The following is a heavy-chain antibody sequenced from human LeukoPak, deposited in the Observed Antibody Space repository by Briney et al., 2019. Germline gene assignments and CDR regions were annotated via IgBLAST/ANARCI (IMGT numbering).Heavy chain of an antibody. D-gene: IGHD6-13*01. J-gene: IGHJ4*02. V-gene: IGHV3-33*01. CDR2: IWYDGTSK. CDR1: GFSLSAYG. Sequence: PGGSLRLSCAASGFSLSAYGVHWVRQAPGKRLEWVAVIWYDGTSKDYADSVKGRFTFSRDNSNNTLYLQMNSLTVEDTAVYYCARSQGSSLIDYWGQGTLVTVSS. CDR3: ARSQGSSLIDY.